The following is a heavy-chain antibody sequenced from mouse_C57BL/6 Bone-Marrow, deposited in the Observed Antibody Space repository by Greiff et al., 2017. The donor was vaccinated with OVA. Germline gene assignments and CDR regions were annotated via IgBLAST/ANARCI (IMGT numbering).Heavy chain of an antibody. CDR3: ARGTRDYAMDY. CDR2: IYPGDGDT. Sequence: VQLQQSGPELVKPGASVKISCKASGYAFSSSWMNWVKQRPGKGLEWIGRIYPGDGDTNYNGKFKGKATLTADKSSSTAYMQLSSLTSEDSAVYFCARGTRDYAMDYWGQGTSVTVSS. V-gene: IGHV1-82*01. J-gene: IGHJ4*01. CDR1: GYAFSSSW.